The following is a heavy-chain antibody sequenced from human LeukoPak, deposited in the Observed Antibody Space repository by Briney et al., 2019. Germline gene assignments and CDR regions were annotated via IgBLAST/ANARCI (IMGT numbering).Heavy chain of an antibody. Sequence: PSETLSLTCAVYGGSFSCYYWSWIRQTPGKGLEWIGEIIHSGSTNYSPSLKSRVTISLDAAKSQSSLRLTSVTAADTAVYYCAGYSGSPRYFDYWGQGTLVTVSS. CDR2: IIHSGST. CDR1: GGSFSCYY. V-gene: IGHV4-34*12. J-gene: IGHJ4*02. CDR3: AGYSGSPRYFDY. D-gene: IGHD6-6*01.